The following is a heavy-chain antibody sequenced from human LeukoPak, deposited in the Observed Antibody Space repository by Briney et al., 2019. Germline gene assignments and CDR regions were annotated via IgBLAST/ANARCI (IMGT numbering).Heavy chain of an antibody. CDR3: ARAPSEIGGYYPEYFRH. Sequence: GGSLRLSCAASGFTFSSYWMHWVRQAPGKGLVWVSRIKSDGSTRYADSVKGRFTASRDNAKNTVSLQMNSLRAEDTGVYYCARAPSEIGGYYPEYFRHWGQGTLVIVSS. J-gene: IGHJ1*01. V-gene: IGHV3-74*01. CDR2: IKSDGST. CDR1: GFTFSSYW. D-gene: IGHD3-22*01.